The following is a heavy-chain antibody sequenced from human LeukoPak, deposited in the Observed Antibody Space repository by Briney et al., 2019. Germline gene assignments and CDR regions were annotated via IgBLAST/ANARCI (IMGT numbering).Heavy chain of an antibody. CDR2: IYPGDSDT. D-gene: IGHD3-16*01. V-gene: IGHV5-51*01. Sequence: GESLKISCTGSGYSFTSYWIGWVRQMPGKVLEWLGIIYPGDSDTRYSPSFQGQVTISADKAISTAYLQWSSMKASDTAMYYCARQPHDYVWGSYLAPLGCWGQGTLVTVSS. CDR3: ARQPHDYVWGSYLAPLGC. J-gene: IGHJ4*02. CDR1: GYSFTSYW.